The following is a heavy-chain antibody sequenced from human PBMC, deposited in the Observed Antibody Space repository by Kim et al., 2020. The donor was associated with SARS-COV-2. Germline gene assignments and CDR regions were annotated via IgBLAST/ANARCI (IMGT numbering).Heavy chain of an antibody. D-gene: IGHD5-12*01. Sequence: GESLKISCKGSGYSFTSYWIGWVRQMPGKGLEWMGIIYPGDSDTRYSPSFQGQVTISADKSISTAYLQWSSLKASDTAMYYCARPGTYSGYGYFAFDIWGQGTMVTVSS. CDR3: ARPGTYSGYGYFAFDI. V-gene: IGHV5-51*01. J-gene: IGHJ3*02. CDR2: IYPGDSDT. CDR1: GYSFTSYW.